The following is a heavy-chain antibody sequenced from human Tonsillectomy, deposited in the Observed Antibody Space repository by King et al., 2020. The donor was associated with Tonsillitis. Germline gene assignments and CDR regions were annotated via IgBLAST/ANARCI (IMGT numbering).Heavy chain of an antibody. CDR3: AFATAHDWYFDL. D-gene: IGHD4-17*01. CDR2: IYWDDDK. CDR1: GFSLSTSGVG. J-gene: IGHJ2*01. Sequence: HITLKESGPTLVKPTQTLTLTCTFSGFSLSTSGVGVGWIRQPPGKALEWLALIYWDDDKRYSPFLKSRLTITKDTSKNQVVLTMTNMDPVDTATFYCAFATAHDWYFDLWGRGTLVTVSS. V-gene: IGHV2-5*02.